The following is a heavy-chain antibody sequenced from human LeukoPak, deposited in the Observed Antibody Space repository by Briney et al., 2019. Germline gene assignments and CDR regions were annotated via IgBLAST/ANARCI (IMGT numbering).Heavy chain of an antibody. V-gene: IGHV4-39*02. CDR3: ARERMAGDYYVPFDP. Sequence: SETLSLTCTVSGGSISSSSYYWGWIRQPPGKGLEWIGSIYYSGSTYYNPSLTSRVTISVDTSKNQFSLKLSSVTAADTAVYYCARERMAGDYYVPFDPWGQGTLVTVSS. CDR1: GGSISSSSYY. D-gene: IGHD4-17*01. CDR2: IYYSGST. J-gene: IGHJ5*02.